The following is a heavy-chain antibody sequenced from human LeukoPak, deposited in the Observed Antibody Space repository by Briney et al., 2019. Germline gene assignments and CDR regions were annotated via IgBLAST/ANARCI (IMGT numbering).Heavy chain of an antibody. V-gene: IGHV1-69*05. CDR2: IISIFGTR. D-gene: IGHD3-22*01. CDR3: ARDTRRQSSSGYYLMDAFDI. CDR1: GGTFRSYA. J-gene: IGHJ3*02. Sequence: SVKVSCKASGGTFRSYAISWVRQAPGQGLEWMGRIISIFGTRNYAQKFQGRVTIITDESTSTAYMELSSLRSEDTAVYYCARDTRRQSSSGYYLMDAFDIWGQGTMVTVSS.